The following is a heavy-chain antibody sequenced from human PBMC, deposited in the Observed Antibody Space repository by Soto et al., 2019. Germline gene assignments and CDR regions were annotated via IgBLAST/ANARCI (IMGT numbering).Heavy chain of an antibody. CDR3: ARGDDFDYYYGVDL. V-gene: IGHV1-69*06. CDR1: GGTFSNHA. CDR2: IVPMFGTS. D-gene: IGHD2-21*01. Sequence: QVQLVQSGAEVKKPGSSVKVSCKASGGTFSNHAISWVRQAPGQGLEWMGGIVPMFGTSNYAQKFQARVTTTAEKSKNTAYMELSSLTSKDTAVYYCARGDDFDYYYGVDLWGQGTTVTVSS. J-gene: IGHJ6*02.